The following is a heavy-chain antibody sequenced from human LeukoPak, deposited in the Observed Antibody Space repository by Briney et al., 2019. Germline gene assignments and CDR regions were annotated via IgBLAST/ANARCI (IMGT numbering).Heavy chain of an antibody. CDR1: GFTFSSYG. V-gene: IGHV3-21*01. CDR3: ARRGYSDSSGYDY. Sequence: GGSLRLSCAASGFTFSSYGMNWVRQAPGKGLEWVSSISGDSTDIYYADSVMGRSTISRDNAKNSLYLQINSLRAEDTAIYYCARRGYSDSSGYDYWGQGTLVTVSS. CDR2: ISGDSTDI. D-gene: IGHD3-22*01. J-gene: IGHJ4*02.